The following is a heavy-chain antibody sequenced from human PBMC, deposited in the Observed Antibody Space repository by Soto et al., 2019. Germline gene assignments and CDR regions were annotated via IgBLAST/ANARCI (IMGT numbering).Heavy chain of an antibody. V-gene: IGHV1-3*01. J-gene: IGHJ3*02. Sequence: QVQLVQSGAEVKKPGASVKVSCKASGYTFTSYAMHWVRQAPGQRLEWMGWINAGNGNTKYSQKFQGRVTITRDTSASTAYMELSSLRSEDTAVYYCACLVGAREYDAFDIWGQGTMVTVSS. CDR3: ACLVGAREYDAFDI. CDR1: GYTFTSYA. D-gene: IGHD1-26*01. CDR2: INAGNGNT.